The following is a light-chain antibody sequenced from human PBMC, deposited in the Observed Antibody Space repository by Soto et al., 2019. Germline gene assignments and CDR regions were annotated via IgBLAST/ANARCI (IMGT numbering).Light chain of an antibody. J-gene: IGLJ3*02. Sequence: QSALTQPPSASGSPGQSVTISCTGTSSDVGGYNFVSWYQLHPGKAPKLMIYEVSKRPSGVPDRFSGSKSANTASLTVSGLQAEDEADYYCSSYAGSNSFVVFGGGTKLTVL. CDR2: EVS. V-gene: IGLV2-8*01. CDR1: SSDVGGYNF. CDR3: SSYAGSNSFVV.